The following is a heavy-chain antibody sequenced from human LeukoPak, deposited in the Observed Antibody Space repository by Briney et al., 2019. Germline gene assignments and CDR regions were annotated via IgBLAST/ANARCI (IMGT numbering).Heavy chain of an antibody. J-gene: IGHJ4*02. D-gene: IGHD3-10*01. Sequence: ASVKVSCKASGYTFTSYGISWVRQAPGQGLEWMGWISAYNGNTNYAQKLQGRVTMTTDTSTSTAYMELRSLRSDDTAVYYCARDRGEYYYGSGSSSGSFDYWGQGTLVTVSS. CDR1: GYTFTSYG. CDR2: ISAYNGNT. V-gene: IGHV1-18*01. CDR3: ARDRGEYYYGSGSSSGSFDY.